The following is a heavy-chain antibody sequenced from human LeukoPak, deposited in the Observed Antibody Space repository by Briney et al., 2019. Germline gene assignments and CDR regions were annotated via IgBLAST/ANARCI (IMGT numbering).Heavy chain of an antibody. CDR3: AREYRDFDLNFDY. Sequence: SETLSLTCAVYGGSFSGYYWSWIRQPPGKGLEWIGEINHSGSTNYNPSLKSRVTISVDTSKNQFSLKLSSVTAADTAVYYCAREYRDFDLNFDYWGQGTLVTVSS. D-gene: IGHD3-9*01. V-gene: IGHV4-34*01. CDR2: INHSGST. CDR1: GGSFSGYY. J-gene: IGHJ4*02.